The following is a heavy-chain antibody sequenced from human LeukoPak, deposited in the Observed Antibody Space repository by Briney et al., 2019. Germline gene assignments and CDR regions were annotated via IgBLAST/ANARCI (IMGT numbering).Heavy chain of an antibody. CDR1: GFTFSIYW. V-gene: IGHV3-74*01. CDR2: IRPDGSST. J-gene: IGHJ4*02. Sequence: PGGSLRLSCAASGFTFSIYWVHWVRQAPGKGLVWVSRIRPDGSSTNYADAVKGRFTISRDNAKNTVYLQMNGLRVEDTAVYYCAAGRSGSNGLWNFWGQGTLVTVSS. CDR3: AAGRSGSNGLWNF. D-gene: IGHD1-26*01.